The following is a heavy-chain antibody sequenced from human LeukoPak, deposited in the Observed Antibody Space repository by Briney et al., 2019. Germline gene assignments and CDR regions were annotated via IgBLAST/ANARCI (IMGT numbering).Heavy chain of an antibody. Sequence: GAPVKVSCKASGYTFTGYYMHWVRQAPGQGLEWMGWINPNSGVTNYAQKFQGWVTMTRDTSISTAYMELSRLRSDDTAVYYCARGSGPNWFDPWGQGTLVTVSS. CDR3: ARGSGPNWFDP. V-gene: IGHV1-2*04. CDR2: INPNSGVT. CDR1: GYTFTGYY. J-gene: IGHJ5*02. D-gene: IGHD6-25*01.